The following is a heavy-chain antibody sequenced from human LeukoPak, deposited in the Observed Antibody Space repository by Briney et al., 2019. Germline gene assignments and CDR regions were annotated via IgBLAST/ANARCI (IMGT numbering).Heavy chain of an antibody. V-gene: IGHV3-23*01. D-gene: IGHD5-24*01. CDR2: ISGSGGST. J-gene: IGHJ4*02. CDR1: GFTFSSYA. Sequence: GGSLRLSCAASGFTFSSYAMSWVRQAPGKGLEWVSAISGSGGSTYYADSVKGRFTISRDNAKNSPYLQMNSLRAEDTAVYYCARDKERWLQLGFDYWGQGTLVTVSS. CDR3: ARDKERWLQLGFDY.